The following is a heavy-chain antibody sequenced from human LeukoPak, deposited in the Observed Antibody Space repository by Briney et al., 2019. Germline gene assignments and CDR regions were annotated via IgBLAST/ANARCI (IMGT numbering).Heavy chain of an antibody. Sequence: SETLSLTCTVSGGSISSGGYYWSWIRQPPGKGLEWIGEINHSGSTNYNPSLKSRVTISVDTSKNQFSLKLSSVTAADTAVYYCARGGSITIFGVVIFDYWGQGTLVTVSS. CDR3: ARGGSITIFGVVIFDY. D-gene: IGHD3-3*01. J-gene: IGHJ4*02. CDR2: INHSGST. CDR1: GGSISSGGYY. V-gene: IGHV4-39*07.